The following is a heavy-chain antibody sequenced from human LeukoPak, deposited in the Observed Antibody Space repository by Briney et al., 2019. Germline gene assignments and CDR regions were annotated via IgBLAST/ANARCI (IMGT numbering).Heavy chain of an antibody. V-gene: IGHV1-8*01. Sequence: ASVKVSCKASGYTFTSYDINWVRQATGQGLEWMGWMNPNSGNTGYAQKFQGRVTMTRNTSISTAYMELSSLRSEDTAVYYCARGGVLRYFDWLFSDAFDIWGQGTMVTVSS. CDR3: ARGGVLRYFDWLFSDAFDI. D-gene: IGHD3-9*01. CDR1: GYTFTSYD. CDR2: MNPNSGNT. J-gene: IGHJ3*02.